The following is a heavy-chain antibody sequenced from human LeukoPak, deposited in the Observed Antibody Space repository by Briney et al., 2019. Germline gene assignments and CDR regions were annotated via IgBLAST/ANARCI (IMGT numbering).Heavy chain of an antibody. Sequence: GESLQISCQGSGYSFTNYWIGWVRQMPGKGLEWMGIIYPGDSDTTYSPSFQGQVTISVDKSISTAYLQWSSLKASDTAIYYCARRQLEWALDYWGQGTLVTVSS. J-gene: IGHJ4*02. D-gene: IGHD6-6*01. CDR2: IYPGDSDT. CDR3: ARRQLEWALDY. CDR1: GYSFTNYW. V-gene: IGHV5-51*01.